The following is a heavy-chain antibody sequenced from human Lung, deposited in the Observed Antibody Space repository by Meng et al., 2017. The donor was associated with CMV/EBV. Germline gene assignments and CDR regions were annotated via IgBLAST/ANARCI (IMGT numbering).Heavy chain of an antibody. J-gene: IGHJ3*02. CDR3: ARDSVLRFLEWLSGSGGAVDI. CDR2: ISYDEKNK. Sequence: SCVGSGFTFSSYALHWVRQAPGKGLEWVALISYDEKNKYYADSVKGRFTISRDNSRNTLYLQMSSLRVEDTAVYYCARDSVLRFLEWLSGSGGAVDIWXQGTMVTVSS. V-gene: IGHV3-30*04. CDR1: GFTFSSYA. D-gene: IGHD3-3*01.